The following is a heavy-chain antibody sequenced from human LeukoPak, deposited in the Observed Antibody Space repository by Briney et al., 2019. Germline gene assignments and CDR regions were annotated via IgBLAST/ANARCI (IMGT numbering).Heavy chain of an antibody. CDR3: ARQTTVTTSGGDAFDI. Sequence: SETLSLTCTVSGGSISRSTYYWGWIRQPPGMGLEWIGSISYSGSTYYNSSLKSRVTISSDTSRNQFSLRLSSVTAADAAVYYCARQTTVTTSGGDAFDIWGQGTMVTVSS. J-gene: IGHJ3*02. CDR2: ISYSGST. CDR1: GGSISRSTYY. D-gene: IGHD4-17*01. V-gene: IGHV4-39*01.